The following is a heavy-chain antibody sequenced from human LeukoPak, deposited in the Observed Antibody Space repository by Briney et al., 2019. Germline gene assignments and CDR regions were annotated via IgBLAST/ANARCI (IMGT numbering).Heavy chain of an antibody. CDR2: VSGRGDST. V-gene: IGHV3-23*01. D-gene: IGHD3-22*01. CDR1: GFTFSSYA. Sequence: PGGSLRLSCAASGFTFSSYAISWVRQAPGKGLEWVSAVSGRGDSTYYADSVKGRFTISRDNSKNTLYLQMNSLRAEDTAVYYCARDETYDYESNGYLDFWGQGTVVTVSS. J-gene: IGHJ4*02. CDR3: ARDETYDYESNGYLDF.